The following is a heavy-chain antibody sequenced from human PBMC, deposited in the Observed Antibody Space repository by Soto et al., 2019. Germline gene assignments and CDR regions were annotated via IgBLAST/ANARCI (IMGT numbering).Heavy chain of an antibody. CDR1: GFTFSSYW. CDR3: KTGYSSGWYTPTASDI. D-gene: IGHD6-19*01. Sequence: EVQLVESGGGLVQPGGSLRLSCAASGFTFSSYWMHWVRQAPGKGLVWVSRINSDGSSTSYADSVKGRFTISRDNAKNTLYLQMNSLRAEDTAVYYCKTGYSSGWYTPTASDIWGQGTMVTVSS. J-gene: IGHJ3*02. V-gene: IGHV3-74*01. CDR2: INSDGSST.